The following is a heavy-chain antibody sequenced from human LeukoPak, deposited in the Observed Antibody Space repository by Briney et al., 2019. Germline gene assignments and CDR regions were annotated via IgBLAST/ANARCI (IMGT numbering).Heavy chain of an antibody. V-gene: IGHV3-23*01. J-gene: IGHJ5*02. CDR3: AKDRFLLWFGETS. Sequence: GGSLRLSCAACGFTFSSYAMSWVRQAPGKGLEWVSAISGSGGSTYYADSVKGRFTISRDNSKNTLYLQMNSLRAEDTAVYYCAKDRFLLWFGETSWGQGTLVTVSS. D-gene: IGHD3-10*01. CDR2: ISGSGGST. CDR1: GFTFSSYA.